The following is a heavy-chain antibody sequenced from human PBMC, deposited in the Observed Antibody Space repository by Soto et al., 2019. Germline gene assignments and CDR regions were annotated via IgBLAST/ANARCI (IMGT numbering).Heavy chain of an antibody. CDR1: GFSFSSYS. D-gene: IGHD2-15*01. J-gene: IGHJ3*02. CDR3: VREDARDCSGGSCHDAFDI. Sequence: GGSLRLSCAASGFSFSSYSMNWVRQAPGKELEWVSSISSSSTAIFYGDSVKGRFIISRDNAENSLYLQMNSLRAEDTAVYYCVREDARDCSGGSCHDAFDIWGQGTMVTVSS. CDR2: ISSSSTAI. V-gene: IGHV3-21*01.